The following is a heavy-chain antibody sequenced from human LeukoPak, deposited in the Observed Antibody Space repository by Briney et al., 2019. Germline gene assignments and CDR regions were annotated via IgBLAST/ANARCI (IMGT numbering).Heavy chain of an antibody. J-gene: IGHJ4*02. CDR3: ARDVEDQGYFDY. V-gene: IGHV4-4*07. Sequence: SETLSLTCTVSGGSISGYYWSWIRQTAGKGLEWIGRIYTSGSTDYNPSLKSRVTISVDTSKNQFSLKLSSVTAADTAVYYCARDVEDQGYFDYWGQGTLVTVSS. D-gene: IGHD2-2*01. CDR1: GGSISGYY. CDR2: IYTSGST.